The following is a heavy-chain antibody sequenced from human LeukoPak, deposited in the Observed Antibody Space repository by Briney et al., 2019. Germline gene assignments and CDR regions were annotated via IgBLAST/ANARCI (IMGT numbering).Heavy chain of an antibody. CDR2: IIPIFGTA. V-gene: IGHV1-69*13. CDR3: ALGVYYDSSGPYYFDY. J-gene: IGHJ4*02. CDR1: GGTFSSYA. D-gene: IGHD3-22*01. Sequence: GASVKVSCKASGGTFSSYAISWVRQAPGQGLEWMGGIIPIFGTANYAQKFQGRVTITADESTSTAYMELSSLGSEDAAVYYCALGVYYDSSGPYYFDYWGQGTLVTVSS.